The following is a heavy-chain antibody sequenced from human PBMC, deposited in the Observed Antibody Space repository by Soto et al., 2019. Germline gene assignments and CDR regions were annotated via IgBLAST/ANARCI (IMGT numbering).Heavy chain of an antibody. CDR3: ARDRDYDSSGYHTGAVDY. V-gene: IGHV3-7*04. J-gene: IGHJ4*02. CDR1: GFTFSSYW. Sequence: EVQLVESGGGLVQPGGSLRLSCAASGFTFSSYWMSWVRQAPGKGLEWVANIKQDGSEKYYVDSVKGRFTISRDNATNSLSLPMNSLRAEATAVYYCARDRDYDSSGYHTGAVDYWGQGTLVTVSS. CDR2: IKQDGSEK. D-gene: IGHD3-22*01.